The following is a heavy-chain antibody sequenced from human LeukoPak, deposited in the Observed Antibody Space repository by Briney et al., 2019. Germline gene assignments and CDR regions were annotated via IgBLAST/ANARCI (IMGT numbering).Heavy chain of an antibody. J-gene: IGHJ5*02. CDR1: GDSVSSNSAA. CDR2: TYYRSKWYN. Sequence: SQTLSLTCAISGDSVSSNSAAWIWIRQSPSRGLEWLGRTYYRSKWYNDYAVSVKSRITINPDTSKNQFSLQLNSVTPEDTAVYYCARGSGDSGSYQNWFDPWGQGTLVTVSS. D-gene: IGHD1-26*01. V-gene: IGHV6-1*01. CDR3: ARGSGDSGSYQNWFDP.